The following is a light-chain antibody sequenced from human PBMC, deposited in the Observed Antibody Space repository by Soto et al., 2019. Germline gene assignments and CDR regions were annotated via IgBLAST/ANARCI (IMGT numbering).Light chain of an antibody. V-gene: IGLV2-14*03. Sequence: QSALTQPASVSGSPGRSVTISCTGSSSDVGDFNYVSWYLHLPGRAPKLIIYDVTNRPSGISYRFSASKSGRTASLTISGLQAEDEADYYCSSYSSSPTHVVFGGGTKLAVL. CDR2: DVT. J-gene: IGLJ2*01. CDR1: SSDVGDFNY. CDR3: SSYSSSPTHVV.